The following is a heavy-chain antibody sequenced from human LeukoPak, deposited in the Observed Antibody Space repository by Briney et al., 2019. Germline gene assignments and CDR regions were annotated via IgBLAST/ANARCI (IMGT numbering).Heavy chain of an antibody. CDR2: ITPSDGA. Sequence: ASVKVSCKSSGYTFTAYSMHWVRQDPGQGLEWMGWITPSDGANYAQKFQGRVTMTRDTSMSTAYMDLNRLTSDDTAVYFCARDRYGDGFAHFDYWGQGTLVTVSS. D-gene: IGHD5-24*01. CDR1: GYTFTAYS. J-gene: IGHJ4*02. V-gene: IGHV1-2*02. CDR3: ARDRYGDGFAHFDY.